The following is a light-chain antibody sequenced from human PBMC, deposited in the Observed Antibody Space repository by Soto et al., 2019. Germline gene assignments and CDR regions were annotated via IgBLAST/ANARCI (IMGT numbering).Light chain of an antibody. V-gene: IGKV2-30*01. CDR3: MQSNHWAIA. CDR1: HSLVYSDGNIY. CDR2: EVS. J-gene: IGKJ5*01. Sequence: AVMTQSPLSLPVTPGRPASIFCSSSHSLVYSDGNIYVNWFQQRPGQSPRRLIYEVSNRDSGVLDRFSGSGAGADFLLKTSRVEAEDVGVYYCMQSNHWAIAFGHGTRLEIK.